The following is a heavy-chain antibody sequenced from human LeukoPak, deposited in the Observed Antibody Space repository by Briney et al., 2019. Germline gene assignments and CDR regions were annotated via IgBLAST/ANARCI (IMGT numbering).Heavy chain of an antibody. Sequence: GGSLRLSCAASGFTVSSNYMSWVRQAPGKGLEWVSVIYSGGSTYYADSVKGRFTISRDNSKNTLYLQMNSLRAEDTAVYYCVRADVVVIPDAFDIWGQGTMVTVSS. CDR1: GFTVSSNY. J-gene: IGHJ3*02. V-gene: IGHV3-66*01. D-gene: IGHD3-22*01. CDR2: IYSGGST. CDR3: VRADVVVIPDAFDI.